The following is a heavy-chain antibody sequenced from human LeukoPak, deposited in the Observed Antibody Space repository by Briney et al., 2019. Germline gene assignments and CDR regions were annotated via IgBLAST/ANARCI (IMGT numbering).Heavy chain of an antibody. CDR2: INPSGGST. D-gene: IGHD6-13*01. CDR1: GYTFTSYY. Sequence: ASVKVSCKASGYTFTSYYMHWVRQAPGQGLEWMGIINPSGGSTSYAQKFQGRVTMTRDTSTSTVYMELSSLRSEDTAVYYCARDGFLAAAGYYFDYRGQGTLVTVSS. V-gene: IGHV1-46*01. J-gene: IGHJ4*02. CDR3: ARDGFLAAAGYYFDY.